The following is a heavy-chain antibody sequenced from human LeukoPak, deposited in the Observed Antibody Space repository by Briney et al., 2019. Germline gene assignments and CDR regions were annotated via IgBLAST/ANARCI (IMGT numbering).Heavy chain of an antibody. CDR2: IYSGGST. V-gene: IGHV3-66*02. J-gene: IGHJ4*02. CDR1: GFTFSSYA. D-gene: IGHD4-17*01. Sequence: PGGSLRLSCAASGFTFSSYAMSWVRQAPGEGLEWVSIIYSGGSTDYADSVKGRFTISRDDSKNTLYLQMNSLRAEDTAVYYCARGALYQYYLDYWGWGQGTLVTVSS. CDR3: ARGALYQYYLDYWG.